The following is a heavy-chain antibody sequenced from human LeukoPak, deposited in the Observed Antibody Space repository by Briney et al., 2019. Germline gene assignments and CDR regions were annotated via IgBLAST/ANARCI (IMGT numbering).Heavy chain of an antibody. V-gene: IGHV3-74*01. CDR2: INADGSAT. CDR1: GFTFSDYW. J-gene: IGHJ3*02. D-gene: IGHD3-10*01. CDR3: ARGPSIRAFDI. Sequence: GGSLRLSCAASGFTFSDYWMHWVRQAPGKGLVWVSRINADGSATSYADSVKGRFTSFRDNAKNSLYLQMNSLRAEDTAVYYCARGPSIRAFDIWGQGTMVTVSS.